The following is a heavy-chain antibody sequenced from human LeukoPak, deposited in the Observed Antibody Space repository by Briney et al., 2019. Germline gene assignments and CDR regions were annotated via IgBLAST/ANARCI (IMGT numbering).Heavy chain of an antibody. CDR3: AKDIYSSGHDY. D-gene: IGHD3-22*01. CDR1: GFTFSSYD. Sequence: PGGPLRLSCAASGFTFSSYDMHWHRQAPGKGLEWVAVISYDGSNKDYANSVEGRFTISRDSSKNTLYLQMNSLRAEDTAVYYCAKDIYSSGHDYWGQGTLVTVSS. J-gene: IGHJ4*02. CDR2: ISYDGSNK. V-gene: IGHV3-30*18.